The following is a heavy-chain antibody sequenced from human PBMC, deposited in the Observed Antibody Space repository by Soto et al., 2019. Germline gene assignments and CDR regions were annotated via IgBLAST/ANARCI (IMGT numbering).Heavy chain of an antibody. CDR1: VFTFISYE. CDR3: ARNQRITIFGVVIMGTYGMDV. D-gene: IGHD3-3*01. V-gene: IGHV3-48*03. Sequence: GWSLRLSCASSVFTFISYEMNWVRQAPGKGLEWVSYISSSGSTIYYADSVKGRFTISRDNAKNSLYLQMNSLRAEDTAVYYCARNQRITIFGVVIMGTYGMDVWGQGTTVTVSS. CDR2: ISSSGSTI. J-gene: IGHJ6*02.